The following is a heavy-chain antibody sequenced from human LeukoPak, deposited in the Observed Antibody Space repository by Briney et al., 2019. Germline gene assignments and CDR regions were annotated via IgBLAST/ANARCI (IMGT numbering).Heavy chain of an antibody. CDR3: ARLLGAGGSSWASFDY. CDR1: GYSFTTYW. V-gene: IGHV5-51*01. CDR2: LYPGDSHT. J-gene: IGHJ4*02. Sequence: GESLKISCKGSGYSFTTYWIGWVRQIPGKGLEWMGILYPGDSHTRYSPSFQGQVTFSVDKSISTAYLQWRSLKASDTAKYYCARLLGAGGSSWASFDYWGQGALVTVSS. D-gene: IGHD6-25*01.